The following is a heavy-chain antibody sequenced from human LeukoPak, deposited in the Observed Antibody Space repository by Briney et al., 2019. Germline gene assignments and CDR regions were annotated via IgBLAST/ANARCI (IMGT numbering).Heavy chain of an antibody. D-gene: IGHD3-10*01. V-gene: IGHV1-2*02. Sequence: ASVKVSCKASGYTFTGYYMHWVRQAPGQGLEWMGWINPNSGGTNYAQKFQGRVTMTRDTSISTAYMELSRLRSDDTAVYYCARRVITKTYIWFEPWGQGTLVTVSS. CDR1: GYTFTGYY. CDR3: ARRVITKTYIWFEP. J-gene: IGHJ5*02. CDR2: INPNSGGT.